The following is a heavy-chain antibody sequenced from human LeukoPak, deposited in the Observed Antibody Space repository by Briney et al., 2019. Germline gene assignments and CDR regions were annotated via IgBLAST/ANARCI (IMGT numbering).Heavy chain of an antibody. CDR1: GYSFTSYW. D-gene: IGHD6-13*01. CDR3: ARNLAAAGYWFDP. V-gene: IGHV5-51*01. Sequence: GESLKISCKGSGYSFTSYWIGWVRQMPGKGLEWMGIIYPGDSDTRYSPSFQGQVTISADKSISTAYLQWSSLDASDTAMYYCARNLAAAGYWFDPWGQGTLVTVSS. CDR2: IYPGDSDT. J-gene: IGHJ5*02.